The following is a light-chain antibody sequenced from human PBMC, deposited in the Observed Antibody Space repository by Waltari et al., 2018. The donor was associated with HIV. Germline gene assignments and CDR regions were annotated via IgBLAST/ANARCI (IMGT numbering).Light chain of an antibody. J-gene: IGLJ1*01. Sequence: SHELTQPPSVSVSPGQTARITCSGHGLANNKCSVVPAEARPGPCLVVYKDSQRASGIPERFSGSSSGTTATLIISGAQVEDEADYYCYSSADIPYVFGIGTKVTVL. CDR1: GLANNK. CDR2: KDS. V-gene: IGLV3-27*01. CDR3: YSSADIPYV.